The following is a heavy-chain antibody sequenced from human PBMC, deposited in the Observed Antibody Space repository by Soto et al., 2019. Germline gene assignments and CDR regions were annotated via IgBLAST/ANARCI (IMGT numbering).Heavy chain of an antibody. CDR2: IYTSGST. CDR3: ASTGSGYSSGWSDY. CDR1: GGSISSYY. Sequence: PSETLSLTCTVSGGSISSYYWSWIRQPAGKGLEWIGRIYTSGSTNYNPSLKSRVTMSVDTSKNQFSLKLSSVTAADTAVYYCASTGSGYSSGWSDYWGQGTLVTVSS. D-gene: IGHD6-19*01. J-gene: IGHJ4*02. V-gene: IGHV4-4*07.